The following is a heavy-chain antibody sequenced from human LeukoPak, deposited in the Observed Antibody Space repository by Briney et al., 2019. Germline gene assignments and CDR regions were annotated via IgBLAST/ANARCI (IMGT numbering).Heavy chain of an antibody. J-gene: IGHJ4*02. CDR3: ARIGSSGYYYLSYFDY. CDR2: ISAYSGNT. Sequence: ASVKVSCKASGYTFTSYGISWVRQAPGQGLEWMGWISAYSGNTNYAQKLQGRVTMTTDTSTSTAYMELRSLRSDDTAVYYCARIGSSGYYYLSYFDYWGQGTLVTVSS. CDR1: GYTFTSYG. D-gene: IGHD3-22*01. V-gene: IGHV1-18*01.